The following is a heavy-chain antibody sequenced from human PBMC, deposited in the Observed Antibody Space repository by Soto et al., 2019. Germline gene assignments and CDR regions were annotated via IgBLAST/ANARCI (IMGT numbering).Heavy chain of an antibody. CDR1: GYTFTSYD. CDR3: VKDQPPDPTPPMAFDI. CDR2: MNPNSGNT. Sequence: ASVKVSCKASGYTFTSYDINWVRQATGQGLEWMGWMNPNSGNTGYAQKFQGRVTMTRNTSISTAYMELSSLRSEDTAVYYCVKDQPPDPTPPMAFDIWGQGTMVTVSS. D-gene: IGHD4-4*01. V-gene: IGHV1-8*01. J-gene: IGHJ3*02.